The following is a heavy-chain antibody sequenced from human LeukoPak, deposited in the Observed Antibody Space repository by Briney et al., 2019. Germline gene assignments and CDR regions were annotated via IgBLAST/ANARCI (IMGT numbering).Heavy chain of an antibody. CDR2: IYSGGST. J-gene: IGHJ4*02. Sequence: GGSLRLSCAASGFTVSSNYMSWVRQAPGKGLEWVSVIYSGGSTYYADSVKGRFTISRDNSKNTLYLQINSLRAEDTAVYYCAKETASDFGGAVDYWGQGTLVTVSS. CDR3: AKETASDFGGAVDY. CDR1: GFTVSSNY. D-gene: IGHD3-10*01. V-gene: IGHV3-66*01.